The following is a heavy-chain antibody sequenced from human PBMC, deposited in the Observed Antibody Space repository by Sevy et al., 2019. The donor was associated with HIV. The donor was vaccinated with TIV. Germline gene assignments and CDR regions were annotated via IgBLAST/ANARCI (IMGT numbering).Heavy chain of an antibody. CDR2: ISGSGFST. D-gene: IGHD3-10*01. J-gene: IGHJ6*02. CDR1: GFTFNNNA. Sequence: GESLKISCTASGFTFNNNAMYWVRQAPGKGLEWVSAISGSGFSTNYAGSVKGRFTISRDISKSTLYLQMNSLRVEDTALYYCAKVYYYDSGTVIPRGMDVWGQGTTVTVSS. CDR3: AKVYYYDSGTVIPRGMDV. V-gene: IGHV3-23*01.